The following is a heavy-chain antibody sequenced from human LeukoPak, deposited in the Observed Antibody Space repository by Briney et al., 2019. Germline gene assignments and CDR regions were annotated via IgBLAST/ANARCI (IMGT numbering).Heavy chain of an antibody. CDR1: GFTFSDHY. V-gene: IGHV3-72*01. CDR2: ARNRGNGYTT. D-gene: IGHD4/OR15-4a*01. CDR3: ARIMRVDYGAYYFDY. Sequence: GGSLRLSCAASGFTFSDHYIDWVRQAPGKGLEWVGRARNRGNGYTTQYAASVKGRFTFSRDDSENTVYLQMNSLKTEDTAVYFCARIMRVDYGAYYFDYWGQGTLVTVSS. J-gene: IGHJ4*02.